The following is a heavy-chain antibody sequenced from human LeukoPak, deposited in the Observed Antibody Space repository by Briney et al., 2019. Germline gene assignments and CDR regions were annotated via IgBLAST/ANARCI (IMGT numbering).Heavy chain of an antibody. V-gene: IGHV4-34*01. CDR3: ARGPSNCSSTSCYSGTTGAFDY. CDR2: INHSGST. J-gene: IGHJ4*02. Sequence: SETLSFTCAVYGGSFSGYYWSWIRQPPGKGLEWIGEINHSGSTNYNPSLKSRVTISVDTSKNQFSLKLSSVTAADTAVYYCARGPSNCSSTSCYSGTTGAFDYWGQGTLVTVSS. CDR1: GGSFSGYY. D-gene: IGHD2-2*01.